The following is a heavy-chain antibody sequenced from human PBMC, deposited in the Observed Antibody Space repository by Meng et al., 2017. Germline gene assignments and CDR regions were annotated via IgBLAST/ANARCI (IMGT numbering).Heavy chain of an antibody. D-gene: IGHD1-26*01. V-gene: IGHV4-39*06. CDR3: AGPPEDLVGATTFVAFDI. CDR2: IYYSGST. J-gene: IGHJ3*02. Sequence: RLQRQESGPGLVKPSETLSLTCTVSGGSISGSSYYWGWTRQPPGKGLEWIGSIYYSGSTYYNPSLKSRVTISVDTSKNQFSLKLSSVTAADTAVYYCAGPPEDLVGATTFVAFDIWGQGTMVTVSS. CDR1: GGSISGSSYY.